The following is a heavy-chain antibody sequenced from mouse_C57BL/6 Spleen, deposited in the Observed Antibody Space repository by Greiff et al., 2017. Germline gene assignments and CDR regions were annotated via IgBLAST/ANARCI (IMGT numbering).Heavy chain of an antibody. D-gene: IGHD2-1*01. J-gene: IGHJ2*01. V-gene: IGHV1-50*01. CDR3: ARSYGNYSYYFDY. Sequence: QVQLQQPGAELVKPGASVKLSCKASGYTFTSYWMQWVKQRPGQGLEWIGEIDPSDSYTNYNQKFKGKATLTVDTSSSTAYMQLSSLTSEDSAVYYCARSYGNYSYYFDYWGQGTTLTVSS. CDR2: IDPSDSYT. CDR1: GYTFTSYW.